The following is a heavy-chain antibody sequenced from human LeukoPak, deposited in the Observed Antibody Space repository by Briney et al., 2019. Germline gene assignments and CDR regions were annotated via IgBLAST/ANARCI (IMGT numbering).Heavy chain of an antibody. CDR1: GFTCSSYG. Sequence: AGGPLRLSCAASGFTCSSYGMHWVRQAPGKGLEWVAVISYDGSNKYYADSVKGRFTISRDNSKNTLYLQMNSLRAEDTAVYYCAKDGSGYSGYADYWGQGTLVTVSS. D-gene: IGHD5-12*01. J-gene: IGHJ4*02. V-gene: IGHV3-30*18. CDR2: ISYDGSNK. CDR3: AKDGSGYSGYADY.